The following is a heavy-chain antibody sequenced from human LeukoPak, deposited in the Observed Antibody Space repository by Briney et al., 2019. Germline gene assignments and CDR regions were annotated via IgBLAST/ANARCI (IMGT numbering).Heavy chain of an antibody. CDR1: GYSISGGYY. V-gene: IGHV4-38-2*02. D-gene: IGHD2-21*02. Sequence: PSETLSLTCAVSGYSISGGYYWGWIRQPPGKGLEWIGSIYHTGRTYYNPSLKSRVTISIDTSKNQFSLKLSSVTAADTAVYYCVRDWAHCGGDCYPGYWGQGTLVTVSS. CDR3: VRDWAHCGGDCYPGY. J-gene: IGHJ4*02. CDR2: IYHTGRT.